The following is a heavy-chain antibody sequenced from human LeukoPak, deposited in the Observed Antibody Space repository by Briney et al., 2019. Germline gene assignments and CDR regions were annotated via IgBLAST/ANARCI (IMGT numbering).Heavy chain of an antibody. CDR1: GYSFTSYW. CDR3: ARHSPGYCSSTSCNWFDP. V-gene: IGHV5-51*01. J-gene: IGHJ5*02. D-gene: IGHD2-2*03. Sequence: GESLKISCKGSGYSFTSYWIGWVRQMPGKGLEWMGIIYPGDSDTRYSPSFQGQVTISADKSISTAYLQWSSLKASDTAMYYCARHSPGYCSSTSCNWFDPWGRGTLVTVSS. CDR2: IYPGDSDT.